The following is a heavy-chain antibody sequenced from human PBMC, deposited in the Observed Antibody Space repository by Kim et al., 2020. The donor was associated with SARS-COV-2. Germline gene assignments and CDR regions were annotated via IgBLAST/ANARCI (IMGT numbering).Heavy chain of an antibody. J-gene: IGHJ6*02. CDR3: ARLPLGYCSGGSCSPGGMDV. V-gene: IGHV5-51*01. CDR2: IYPGDSDT. D-gene: IGHD2-15*01. Sequence: GESLKISCKGSGYTFTSYWIGWVRQMPGKGLEWMGIIYPGDSDTRYSPSFQGQVTISADKSISTAYLQWSSLNASDTAMYYCARLPLGYCSGGSCSPGGMDVWGQGTTVTVSS. CDR1: GYTFTSYW.